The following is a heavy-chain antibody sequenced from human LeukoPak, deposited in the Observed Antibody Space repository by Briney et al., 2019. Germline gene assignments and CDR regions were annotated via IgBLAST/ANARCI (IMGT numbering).Heavy chain of an antibody. V-gene: IGHV4-59*07. CDR2: IYYTGIT. CDR3: ARSVDYFDNTGPHMMFDY. CDR1: GDSITSHY. D-gene: IGHD3-22*01. Sequence: PSDTLSLTCNVSGDSITSHYWNRIRQPPGKGLEWIGYIYYTGITKYNPSLTSRVSMSVDTSKNQFFLKMNSVTAADTAVYHCARSVDYFDNTGPHMMFDYWGQGSLVTVSS. J-gene: IGHJ4*02.